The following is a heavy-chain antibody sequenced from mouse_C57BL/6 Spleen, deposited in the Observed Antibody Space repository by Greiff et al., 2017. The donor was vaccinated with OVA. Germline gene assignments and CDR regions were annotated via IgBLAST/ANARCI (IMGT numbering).Heavy chain of an antibody. V-gene: IGHV1-55*01. CDR1: GYTFTSYW. CDR2: IYPGSGST. D-gene: IGHD2-5*01. CDR3: ARSPYYSNYKYYFDY. Sequence: VQLQQSGAELVKPGASVKMSCKASGYTFTSYWITWVKQRPGQGLEWIGDIYPGSGSTNYNEKFKSKATLTVDTSSSTAYMQLSSLTSEDSAVYYCARSPYYSNYKYYFDYWGQGTTLTVSS. J-gene: IGHJ2*01.